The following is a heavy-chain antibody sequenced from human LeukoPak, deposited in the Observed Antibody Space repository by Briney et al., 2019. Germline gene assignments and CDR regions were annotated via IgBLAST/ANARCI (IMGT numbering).Heavy chain of an antibody. CDR3: ARVIVGATSGAFDI. J-gene: IGHJ3*02. CDR2: IYHSGST. V-gene: IGHV4-4*02. CDR1: GGSISNSNW. D-gene: IGHD1-26*01. Sequence: PSETLSLTCAVSGGSISNSNWWSWVRQPPGKGLEWIGEIYHSGSTNYNPSLKSRVTISVDKSKNQFSLKLSSVTAADTAVYYRARVIVGATSGAFDIWGQGTMVTVSS.